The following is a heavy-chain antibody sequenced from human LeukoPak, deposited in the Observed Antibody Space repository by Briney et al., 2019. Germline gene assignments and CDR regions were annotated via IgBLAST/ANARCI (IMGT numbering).Heavy chain of an antibody. CDR1: GGTFSSYA. CDR3: ARAPRSGSYLDY. CDR2: IIPIFGTA. Sequence: ASVKVSCKASGGTFSSYAISWVRQAPGQGLEWMGGIIPIFGTANYAQKFQGRVTITADESTSTAYMELSSLRSEDTAVYYCARAPRSGSYLDYWGQGTLVTVSS. V-gene: IGHV1-69*13. D-gene: IGHD1-26*01. J-gene: IGHJ4*02.